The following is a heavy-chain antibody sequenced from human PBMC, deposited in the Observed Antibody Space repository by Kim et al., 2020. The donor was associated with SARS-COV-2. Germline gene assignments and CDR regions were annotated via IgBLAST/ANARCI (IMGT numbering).Heavy chain of an antibody. CDR3: VKGSSSSLYYAMDV. Sequence: ADSVKGRFTISRDHSKNTLYLQMSSLRAEDTAVYYCVKGSSSSLYYAMDVWGQGTTVTVSS. J-gene: IGHJ6*02. D-gene: IGHD6-6*01. V-gene: IGHV3-64D*09.